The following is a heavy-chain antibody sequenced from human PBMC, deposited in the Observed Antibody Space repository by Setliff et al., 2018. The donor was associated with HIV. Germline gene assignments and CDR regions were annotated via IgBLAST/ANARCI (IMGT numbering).Heavy chain of an antibody. V-gene: IGHV5-51*01. CDR3: ATVDPNYGDYGNF. D-gene: IGHD4-17*01. CDR1: RYSFTTHW. J-gene: IGHJ4*02. CDR2: VYPGDSDT. Sequence: GESLKISCKGSRYSFTTHWIAWVRQMPGKGLEWMGIVYPGDSDTRYSPSFQGQVTISADTSISTAYLQWSSLKASDTAVYYCATVDPNYGDYGNFWGQGTLVTVSS.